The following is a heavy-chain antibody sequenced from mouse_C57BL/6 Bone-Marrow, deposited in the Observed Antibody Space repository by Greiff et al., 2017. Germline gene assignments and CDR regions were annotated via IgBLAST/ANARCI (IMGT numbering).Heavy chain of an antibody. V-gene: IGHV1-26*01. Sequence: EVQLQQSGPELVKPGASVKISCKASGYTFTDYYMNWVKQSHGKSLEWIGDINPNNVGTSYNQKFKGKATMTVDKSSSTAYMELRSLTSEDSAVYYCARWLPFAYWGQGTLVTVSA. CDR3: ARWLPFAY. J-gene: IGHJ3*01. CDR1: GYTFTDYY. CDR2: INPNNVGT. D-gene: IGHD2-2*01.